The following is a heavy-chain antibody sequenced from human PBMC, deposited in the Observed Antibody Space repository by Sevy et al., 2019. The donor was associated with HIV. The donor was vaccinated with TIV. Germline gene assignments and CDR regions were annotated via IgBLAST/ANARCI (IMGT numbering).Heavy chain of an antibody. J-gene: IGHJ6*03. Sequence: SETLSLTCTVSGGSISSSSYYWGWIRQPPGKGLEWIGSIYYSGSTYYNPSLKSRFTISVDTSKNQFSLKLSSVTAADTAVYYCARGTTVTTRPSVYPPRRYYYYMDVWGKGTTVTVSS. D-gene: IGHD4-17*01. CDR3: ARGTTVTTRPSVYPPRRYYYYMDV. V-gene: IGHV4-39*01. CDR2: IYYSGST. CDR1: GGSISSSSYY.